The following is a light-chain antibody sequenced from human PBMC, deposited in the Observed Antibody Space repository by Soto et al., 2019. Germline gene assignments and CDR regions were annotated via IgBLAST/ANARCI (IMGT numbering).Light chain of an antibody. J-gene: IGKJ3*01. CDR3: QQYGSSIFT. Sequence: EIVLTQSPGTLSLSPGERATLSCRASQSVSSSYLGWYQPKPGQAPRLLIYGASTRATGIPDRFSGSGSGTHFTLTISRLEPEDFAVYYCQQYGSSIFTFGPGTKVDIK. CDR2: GAS. CDR1: QSVSSSY. V-gene: IGKV3-20*01.